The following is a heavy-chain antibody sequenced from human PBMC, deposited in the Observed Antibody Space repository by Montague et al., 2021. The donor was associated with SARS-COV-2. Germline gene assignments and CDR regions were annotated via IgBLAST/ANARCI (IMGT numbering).Heavy chain of an antibody. CDR3: ARQPLGYDFIYYYYGMDV. CDR1: GDSVSSNSAA. Sequence: CAISGDSVSSNSAAWNWIRQSPSKGLEWLGRTYYRSKWYNDYAVSVKSRITINPDTSKNQFSLQLNSVTPEDTAVYYCARQPLGYDFIYYYYGMDVWGQGTTVTVSS. V-gene: IGHV6-1*01. CDR2: TYYRSKWYN. D-gene: IGHD5-12*01. J-gene: IGHJ6*02.